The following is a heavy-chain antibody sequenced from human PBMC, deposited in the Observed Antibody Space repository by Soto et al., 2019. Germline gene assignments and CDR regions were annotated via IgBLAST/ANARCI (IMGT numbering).Heavy chain of an antibody. CDR3: AKGQLDIVASSLDY. CDR1: GFTFSSYG. Sequence: PGGSLRLSCAASGFTFSSYGMHWVRQAPGKGLEWVAVISYDGSNKYYADSVKGRFTISRDNSKNTLYLQMNSLRAEDTAVYYCAKGQLDIVASSLDYWGQGTLVTVSS. CDR2: ISYDGSNK. V-gene: IGHV3-30*18. D-gene: IGHD5-12*01. J-gene: IGHJ4*02.